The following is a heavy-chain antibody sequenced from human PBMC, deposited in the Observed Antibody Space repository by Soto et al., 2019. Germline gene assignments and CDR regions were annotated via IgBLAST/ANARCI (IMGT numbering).Heavy chain of an antibody. D-gene: IGHD6-13*01. CDR3: ARHPERIAQIGWFDP. V-gene: IGHV3-72*01. CDR1: GFTFSSYD. J-gene: IGHJ5*02. CDR2: TRNKANSYTT. Sequence: GGSLRLSCAASGFTFSSYDMDWVRQAPGKGLEWVGRTRNKANSYTTEYAASVKGRFTISRDDSKNSLYLQMNSLKTEDTAVYYCARHPERIAQIGWFDPWGQGTLVTVSS.